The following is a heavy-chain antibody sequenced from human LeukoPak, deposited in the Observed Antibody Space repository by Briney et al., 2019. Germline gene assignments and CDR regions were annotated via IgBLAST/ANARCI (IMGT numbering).Heavy chain of an antibody. CDR2: INSDGSNT. CDR1: GFSFSSYW. CDR3: ARSAPLTYYYGSGSYPFDY. D-gene: IGHD3-10*01. Sequence: GGSLRLSCAASGFSFSSYWMHWVRQVPGKGLVWVSRINSDGSNTNYADSVKGRFTISRDNAKNTLYLQMNSLRAEDTAVYYCARSAPLTYYYGSGSYPFDYWGQGTLVTVSS. V-gene: IGHV3-74*01. J-gene: IGHJ4*02.